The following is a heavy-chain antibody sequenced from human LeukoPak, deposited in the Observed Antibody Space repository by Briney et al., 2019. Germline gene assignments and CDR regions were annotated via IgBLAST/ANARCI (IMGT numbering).Heavy chain of an antibody. CDR1: GFTFSSYG. J-gene: IGHJ4*02. D-gene: IGHD6-13*01. CDR2: IRYDGKSK. Sequence: PGGSLRLSCAASGFTFSSYGMHWVRQAPGKGLEWVAYIRYDGKSKNYADSVKGRFTISRDNSENTLYLQVNSLRAEDTAVYYCARDSGYSTSTTYYWGQGTLVTVSS. V-gene: IGHV3-30*02. CDR3: ARDSGYSTSTTYY.